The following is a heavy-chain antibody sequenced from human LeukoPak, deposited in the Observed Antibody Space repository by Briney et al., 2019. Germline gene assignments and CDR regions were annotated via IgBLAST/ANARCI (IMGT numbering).Heavy chain of an antibody. V-gene: IGHV3-23*01. CDR1: GFTFPFSNSA. D-gene: IGHD1-26*01. Sequence: GGSLRLSCAASGFTFPFSNSAMNWVRQAPGKGLEWVSAISGSGAYTNYADSVKGRFTISRDNAKNSLYLQMNSLRAEDTAVYYCASSEGATPYYFDYWGQGTLVTVSS. J-gene: IGHJ4*02. CDR3: ASSEGATPYYFDY. CDR2: ISGSGAYT.